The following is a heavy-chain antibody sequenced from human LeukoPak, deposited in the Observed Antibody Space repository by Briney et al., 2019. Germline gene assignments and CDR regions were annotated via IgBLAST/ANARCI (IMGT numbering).Heavy chain of an antibody. V-gene: IGHV3-74*01. CDR2: IDNDGSPT. J-gene: IGHJ3*02. D-gene: IGHD4-17*01. Sequence: GGSLRLSCTASGFSFSSYWMHSVRQAPGKGLLWVSRIDNDGSPTIYADSVKGRSTISRDNAKNTLYLQMNSLRAEDTAVYYCARTSGDYHTFDIWGQGTTVTVSS. CDR1: GFSFSSYW. CDR3: ARTSGDYHTFDI.